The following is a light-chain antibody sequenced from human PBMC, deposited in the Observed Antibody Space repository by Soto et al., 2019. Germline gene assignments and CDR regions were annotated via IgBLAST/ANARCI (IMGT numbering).Light chain of an antibody. CDR1: SSTIGRYT. CDR2: TNN. Sequence: QSVLTQPPSASGTPGQRVTISCSGSSSTIGRYTVDWYQQLPGAAPKLLIYTNNQRPSGVPDRFSGSKSGTSASLAISGLQSEDEADYFCAAWDDGLNTPVFGTGTKLTVL. V-gene: IGLV1-44*01. CDR3: AAWDDGLNTPV. J-gene: IGLJ1*01.